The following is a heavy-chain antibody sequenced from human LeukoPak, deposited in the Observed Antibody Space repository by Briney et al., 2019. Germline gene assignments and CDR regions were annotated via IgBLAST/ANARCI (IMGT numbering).Heavy chain of an antibody. CDR1: GYTFTTYG. CDR3: ARDCIGCHGFDY. CDR2: VSAYADNT. Sequence: ASAKVSCKTSGYTFTTYGISWVRQAPGQGLEWMGWVSAYADNTNYVQKVQDRVTMTTDTSTSTAYMELRSLRSDDTAVYYCARDCIGCHGFDYWGQGTLVTVSS. D-gene: IGHD2-15*01. J-gene: IGHJ4*02. V-gene: IGHV1-18*01.